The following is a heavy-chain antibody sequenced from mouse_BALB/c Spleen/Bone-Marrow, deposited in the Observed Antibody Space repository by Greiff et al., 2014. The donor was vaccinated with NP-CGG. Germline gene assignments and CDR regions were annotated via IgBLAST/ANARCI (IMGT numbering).Heavy chain of an antibody. CDR2: IRNKANGYTT. Sequence: EVKVEESGGGLVQPGGSLRLSCANSGFTFTDYYMSWVRQPPGKALEWLGFIRNKANGYTTEYSASVKGRFTISRDNSQSILYLQMNTLRAEDSATYYCARGNYYGIYWYFDVWGAGTTVTVSS. CDR1: GFTFTDYY. V-gene: IGHV7-3*02. CDR3: ARGNYYGIYWYFDV. D-gene: IGHD1-1*01. J-gene: IGHJ1*01.